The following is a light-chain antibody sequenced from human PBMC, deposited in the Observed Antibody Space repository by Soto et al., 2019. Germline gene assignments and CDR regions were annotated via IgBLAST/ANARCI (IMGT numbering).Light chain of an antibody. CDR2: GAS. CDR1: QSVSIL. J-gene: IGKJ1*01. CDR3: QQYASSRT. V-gene: IGKV3-20*01. Sequence: EIVMTQSPATLSVSPGERATLSCRASQSVSILLAWYQQKPGQAPRLLIYGASIRATGIPDRFSASGSGTDFTLTISRLEPEDFAVFYCQQYASSRTFGQGTKVDIK.